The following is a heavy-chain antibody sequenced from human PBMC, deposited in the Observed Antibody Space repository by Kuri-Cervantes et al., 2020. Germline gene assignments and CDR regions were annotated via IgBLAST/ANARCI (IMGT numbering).Heavy chain of an antibody. D-gene: IGHD2-21*01. V-gene: IGHV3-74*01. CDR2: INGDGNDA. CDR1: GFTFSSQW. J-gene: IGHJ4*02. CDR3: ARDRATLGEEY. Sequence: ETLSLTCAASGFTFSSQWMHWVRQAPGKGLVWVSLINGDGNDAFYADSVKGRFTISRDNAKNSLYLQMNSLRAEDTAVYYCARDRATLGEEYWGQGTQVTVSS.